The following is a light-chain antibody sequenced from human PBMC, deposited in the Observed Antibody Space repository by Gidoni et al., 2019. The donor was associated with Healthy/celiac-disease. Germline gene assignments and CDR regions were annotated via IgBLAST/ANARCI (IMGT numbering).Light chain of an antibody. Sequence: VMTQSPSTLSVTPGERATLSCRASQSVSSNLAWYQQKPGHAPRLLIYGASTRPTGIPARFSGSGSGTEFTLTISSLQSEDFAIYYCQQYYNRPFTFGPXTKVEIK. CDR1: QSVSSN. CDR2: GAS. CDR3: QQYYNRPFT. V-gene: IGKV3-15*01. J-gene: IGKJ3*01.